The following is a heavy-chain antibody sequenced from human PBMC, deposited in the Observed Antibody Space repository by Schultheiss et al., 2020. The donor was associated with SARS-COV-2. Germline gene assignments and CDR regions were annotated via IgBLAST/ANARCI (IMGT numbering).Heavy chain of an antibody. Sequence: SVKVSCKASGYTFTGYYMHWVRQAPGQGLEWMGGIIPIFGTANYAQKFQGRVTITADKSTSTAYMELSSLRSEDTAVYYCARQGTIAVAGNDYWGQGTLVTVSS. J-gene: IGHJ4*02. CDR1: GYTFTGYY. V-gene: IGHV1-69*06. CDR3: ARQGTIAVAGNDY. CDR2: IIPIFGTA. D-gene: IGHD6-19*01.